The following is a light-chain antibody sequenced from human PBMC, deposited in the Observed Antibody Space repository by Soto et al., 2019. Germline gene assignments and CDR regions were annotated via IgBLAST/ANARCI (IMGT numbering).Light chain of an antibody. CDR3: SSYTSSSTLAV. CDR2: EVS. J-gene: IGLJ3*02. CDR1: SSDIGAYNY. V-gene: IGLV2-14*01. Sequence: QSALTQPASVSGSPGQSITISCTGTSSDIGAYNYVSWYQQHPGKAPKLMIYEVSNRPSGVSNRFSGSKSGNTASLTISGLQAEDEADYYCSSYTSSSTLAVFGGGTKLTAL.